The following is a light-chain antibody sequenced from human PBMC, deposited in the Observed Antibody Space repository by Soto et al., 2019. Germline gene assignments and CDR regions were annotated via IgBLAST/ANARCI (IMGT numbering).Light chain of an antibody. Sequence: QSVLTQPASVSGSPGQSITISCTGTSSDVGGYNYVSWYQQHPGKAPKLMIYDVSNRPSGVSNRFSGSKSGNTASLTISWLQAEDEADDYCSSYTSSSTLVFGGGTKLTVL. J-gene: IGLJ2*01. V-gene: IGLV2-14*01. CDR1: SSDVGGYNY. CDR3: SSYTSSSTLV. CDR2: DVS.